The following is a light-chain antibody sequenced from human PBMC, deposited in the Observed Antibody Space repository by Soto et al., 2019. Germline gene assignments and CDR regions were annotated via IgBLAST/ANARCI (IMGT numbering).Light chain of an antibody. Sequence: DVQITQSPSFLSASVGDRVTITCRASQGISTYLAWYQQKPGKTPTLLIYGASTLQTGVPSRFSGSAFGTEFTLTISSLQPEDFATYYCQKLAGFPINCGQGKRRAIK. CDR2: GAS. CDR1: QGISTY. CDR3: QKLAGFPIN. J-gene: IGKJ5*01. V-gene: IGKV1-9*01.